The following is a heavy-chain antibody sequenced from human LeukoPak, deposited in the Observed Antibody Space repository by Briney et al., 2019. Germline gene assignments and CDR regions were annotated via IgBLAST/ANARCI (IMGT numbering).Heavy chain of an antibody. CDR2: IYYDGST. Sequence: SETLSLTCAVYGGSFSGYYWSWIRQPPGNGLEWIGNIYYDGSTYYNPSLKSRVTISVDTSKNQFSLKLSSVTAADTAVYYCARHTDIAALSSLNYWGQGTLVTVSS. CDR1: GGSFSGYY. D-gene: IGHD6-13*01. CDR3: ARHTDIAALSSLNY. V-gene: IGHV4-59*08. J-gene: IGHJ4*02.